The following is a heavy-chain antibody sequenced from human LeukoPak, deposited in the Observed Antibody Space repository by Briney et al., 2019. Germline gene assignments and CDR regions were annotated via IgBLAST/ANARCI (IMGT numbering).Heavy chain of an antibody. CDR3: ARVVLLWFGEPQTFDI. D-gene: IGHD3-10*01. CDR1: GYSISSGYY. V-gene: IGHV4-38-2*02. CDR2: IYHSGST. J-gene: IGHJ3*02. Sequence: PSETLSLTCTVSGYSISSGYYWGWIRQPPGKGLEWIGSIYHSGSTYYNPSLKSRVTISVDTSKNQISLKLSSVTAADTVVYYCARVVLLWFGEPQTFDIWGRGTMVTVSS.